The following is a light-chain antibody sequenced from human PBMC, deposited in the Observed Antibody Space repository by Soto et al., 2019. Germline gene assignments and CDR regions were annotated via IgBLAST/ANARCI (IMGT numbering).Light chain of an antibody. CDR3: QQYGSSST. CDR2: GAS. V-gene: IGKV3-20*01. Sequence: IVVTECPSPLSLSPGERATLSCRASQSVSSSYLAWYQQKPGQAPRLLIYGASSRATGIPDRFSGSGSGTDFTLTISRLEPDDFAVYYCQQYGSSSTFGQGTRLEIK. CDR1: QSVSSSY. J-gene: IGKJ5*01.